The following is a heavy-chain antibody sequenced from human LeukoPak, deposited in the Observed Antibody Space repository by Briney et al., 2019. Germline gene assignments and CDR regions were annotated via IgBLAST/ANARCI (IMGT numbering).Heavy chain of an antibody. J-gene: IGHJ5*02. CDR1: GGSFSGYY. CDR3: AREGTAGTNLNWFDP. D-gene: IGHD1-1*01. V-gene: IGHV4-34*01. CDR2: INHSGST. Sequence: SETLSLTCAVYGGSFSGYYWSWIRQPPGKGLEWIGEINHSGSTNFNPSLKSRVTISVDTSKNQFSLKLSSVTAADTAVYYCAREGTAGTNLNWFDPWGQGTLVTVSS.